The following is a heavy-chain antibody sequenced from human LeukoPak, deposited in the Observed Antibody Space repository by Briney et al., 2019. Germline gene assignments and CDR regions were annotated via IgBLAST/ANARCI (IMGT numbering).Heavy chain of an antibody. J-gene: IGHJ4*02. Sequence: KAGGSLRVSCTASGFTFGDYAMSWIRQAPGKGLEWVGFIRSKAYGETADYAASVKGRFTISRDDSKAIAYLQMNSLKTEDTAVYHCTRDRGAYNLYDYWGQGTLVTVSS. D-gene: IGHD1-1*01. CDR2: IRSKAYGETA. CDR1: GFTFGDYA. V-gene: IGHV3-49*05. CDR3: TRDRGAYNLYDY.